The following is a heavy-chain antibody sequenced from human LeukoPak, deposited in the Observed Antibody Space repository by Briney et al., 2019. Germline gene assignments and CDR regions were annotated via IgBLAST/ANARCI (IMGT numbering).Heavy chain of an antibody. Sequence: ETLSLTCTVSGGSIGSSTYFWGWIRQPPGKRLEWIGSISYSGNTYYSPSLQSRVTISVDTSKDQFSLELNSVTAADTAVYYCMRQMHTGSPYWGQGTLVTVSS. V-gene: IGHV4-39*01. CDR3: MRQMHTGSPY. CDR1: GGSIGSSTYF. CDR2: ISYSGNT. J-gene: IGHJ4*02. D-gene: IGHD5-18*01.